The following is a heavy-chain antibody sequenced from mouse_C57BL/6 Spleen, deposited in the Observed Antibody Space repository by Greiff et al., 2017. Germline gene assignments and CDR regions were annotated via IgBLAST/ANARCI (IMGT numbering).Heavy chain of an antibody. CDR3: ARREELGGFAY. V-gene: IGHV1-69*01. CDR2: IDPSDSYT. CDR1: GYTFTSYW. D-gene: IGHD4-1*01. Sequence: QVQLQQPGAELVMPGASVKLSCKASGYTFTSYWMHWVKQRPGQGLEWIGEIDPSDSYTNYNQKFKGKSTLTVDKSSSTAYMQLSSLTSEDSAVSCCARREELGGFAYWGQGTLVTVAA. J-gene: IGHJ3*01.